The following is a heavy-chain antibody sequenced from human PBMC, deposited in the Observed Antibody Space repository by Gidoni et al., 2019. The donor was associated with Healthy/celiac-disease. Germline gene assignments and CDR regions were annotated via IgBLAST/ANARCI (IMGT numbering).Heavy chain of an antibody. V-gene: IGHV4-39*01. CDR3: ATPGEELERRKAYYGMDV. D-gene: IGHD1-1*01. CDR2: IYYSGST. Sequence: QLQLQESGPGLVKPSETLSLTCTVSGGSISSSSYYWGWIRQPPGKGLEWIGSIYYSGSTYYNPSLKSRVTISVDTSKNQFSLKLSSVTAADTAVYYCATPGEELERRKAYYGMDVWGQGTTVTVSS. CDR1: GGSISSSSYY. J-gene: IGHJ6*02.